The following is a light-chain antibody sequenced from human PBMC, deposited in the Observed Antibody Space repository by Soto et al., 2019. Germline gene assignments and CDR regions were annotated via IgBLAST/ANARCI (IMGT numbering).Light chain of an antibody. CDR1: QSVSRK. CDR2: GAS. J-gene: IGKJ5*01. Sequence: EIVMTQSPAPLSVSPGERASLSCRASQSVSRKLAWFQQRPGQAPRLLIYGASTRATGIPARFSGSGSGTEFTLTISSLKSEDFAVYYCQQYNSWHPITFGHGTRLEIK. V-gene: IGKV3-15*01. CDR3: QQYNSWHPIT.